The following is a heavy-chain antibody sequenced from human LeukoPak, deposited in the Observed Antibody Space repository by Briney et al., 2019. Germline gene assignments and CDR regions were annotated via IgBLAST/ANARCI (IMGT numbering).Heavy chain of an antibody. CDR2: IIPILGIA. Sequence: SVKVSCKASGGTFISYAISWVRQAPGQRLEWMGRIIPILGIANYAQKFQGRVTITADKSTSTAYMELSSLRSEDTAVYYCARDRLSHPAEYFQHWGQGTLVTVSS. D-gene: IGHD4/OR15-4a*01. CDR1: GGTFISYA. J-gene: IGHJ1*01. CDR3: ARDRLSHPAEYFQH. V-gene: IGHV1-69*04.